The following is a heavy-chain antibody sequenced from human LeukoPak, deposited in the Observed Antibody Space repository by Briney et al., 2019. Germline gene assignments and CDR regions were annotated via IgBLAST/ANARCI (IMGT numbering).Heavy chain of an antibody. V-gene: IGHV4-4*07. CDR1: GGSISFYY. CDR2: IYAGGNT. D-gene: IGHD3-3*01. CDR3: ARDSRYHDFWTGYVDY. Sequence: PSETLSLTCTVPGGSISFYYWAWIRQSAGKGLEWIGRIYAGGNTNYNPSLKSRATLSIDTSKNQFSLMLTSVTAADTAIYYCARDSRYHDFWTGYVDYWGQGILVTVSS. J-gene: IGHJ4*02.